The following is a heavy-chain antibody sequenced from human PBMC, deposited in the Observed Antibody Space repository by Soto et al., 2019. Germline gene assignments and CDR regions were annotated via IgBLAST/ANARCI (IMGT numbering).Heavy chain of an antibody. CDR2: IYYSGST. CDR3: ARDILLWFGELPPRAHDAFDI. CDR1: GGSISSSSYY. V-gene: IGHV4-39*07. Sequence: SETLSLTCTVSGGSISSSSYYWGWIRQPPGKGLEWIGSIYYSGSTYYNPSLKSRVTISVDTSKNQFSLKLSSVTAADTAVYYCARDILLWFGELPPRAHDAFDIWGQGTMVTVSS. D-gene: IGHD3-10*01. J-gene: IGHJ3*02.